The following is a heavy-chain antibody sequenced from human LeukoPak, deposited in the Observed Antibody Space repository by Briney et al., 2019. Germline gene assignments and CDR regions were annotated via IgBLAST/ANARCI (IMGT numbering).Heavy chain of an antibody. V-gene: IGHV4-59*01. Sequence: SETLSLTCTVSGGSISSYYWSWIRQPPGKGLEWIGYIYYRGSTNYNPSLKSRVTISVDTSKNQFSLKLSSVTAADTAVYYCARGPVYRRAFDIWGQGTMVTVSS. CDR2: IYYRGST. D-gene: IGHD1-14*01. J-gene: IGHJ3*02. CDR1: GGSISSYY. CDR3: ARGPVYRRAFDI.